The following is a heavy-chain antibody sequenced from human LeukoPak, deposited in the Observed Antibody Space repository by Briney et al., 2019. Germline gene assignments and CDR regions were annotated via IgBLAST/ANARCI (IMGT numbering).Heavy chain of an antibody. CDR1: GYSISSGYY. J-gene: IGHJ4*02. D-gene: IGHD1-7*01. Sequence: SETLSLTCAVSGYSISSGYYWGWIRQPPGKGLEWIGSIYHSGSIYYNPSLKSRVTISVDTSKNQFSLKLSSVTAADTAVYYCARELNQELPYFDYWGQGTLVTVSS. V-gene: IGHV4-38-2*02. CDR3: ARELNQELPYFDY. CDR2: IYHSGSI.